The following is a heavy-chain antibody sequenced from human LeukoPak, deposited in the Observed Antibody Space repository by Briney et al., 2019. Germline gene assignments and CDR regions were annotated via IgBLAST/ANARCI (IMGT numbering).Heavy chain of an antibody. V-gene: IGHV4-59*08. J-gene: IGHJ6*02. CDR2: IYYSGST. D-gene: IGHD3-16*01. CDR1: GFTFSDYY. CDR3: ARHGGYYYGMDV. Sequence: GSLRLSCAASGFTFSDYYMSWIRQPPGKGLEWIGYIYYSGSTNYNPSLKSRVTISVDTSKNRFSLKLSSVTAADTAVYYCARHGGYYYGMDVWGQGTTVTVSS.